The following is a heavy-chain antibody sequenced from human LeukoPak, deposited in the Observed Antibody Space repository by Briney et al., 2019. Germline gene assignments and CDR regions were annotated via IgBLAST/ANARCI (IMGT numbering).Heavy chain of an antibody. V-gene: IGHV4-34*01. Sequence: SETLSLTGAVYGGSFSGYYWSWIRQPPGKGLEWIGEINHSGSTNYNPSLKSRVTISVDTSKNQFSLKLSSVTAADTAVYYCARATYYYGSGALRFYYYGMDVWGQGTTVTVSS. CDR1: GGSFSGYY. J-gene: IGHJ6*02. D-gene: IGHD3-10*01. CDR2: INHSGST. CDR3: ARATYYYGSGALRFYYYGMDV.